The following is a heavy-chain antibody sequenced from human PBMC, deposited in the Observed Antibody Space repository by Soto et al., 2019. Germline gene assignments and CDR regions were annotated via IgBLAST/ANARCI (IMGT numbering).Heavy chain of an antibody. J-gene: IGHJ6*02. CDR2: IYPGDSDT. D-gene: IGHD3-22*01. V-gene: IGHV5-51*01. CDR1: GYSFTSHW. CDR3: ARLSSGYYYGEDYYYYGMDV. Sequence: PGESLKISCKGSGYSFTSHWIGWVRQMPGKGLEWMGIIYPGDSDTRYSPSFQGQVTISADKSISTAYLQWSSLKASDTAMYYCARLSSGYYYGEDYYYYGMDVWGQGTTVTVSS.